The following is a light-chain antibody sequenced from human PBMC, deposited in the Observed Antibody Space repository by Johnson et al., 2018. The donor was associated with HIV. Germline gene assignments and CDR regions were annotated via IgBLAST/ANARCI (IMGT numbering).Light chain of an antibody. CDR3: GTWDSSLSAYV. CDR2: ENN. Sequence: QSVLTQPPSVSAAPGQKVTISCSGSSSNIGNNYVSWYQQLPGTAPKLLIYENNKRPSGIPDRFSGSKSGTSATLGITGLQTGDEADYYCGTWDSSLSAYVFGTRTKVTFL. V-gene: IGLV1-51*02. CDR1: SSNIGNNY. J-gene: IGLJ1*01.